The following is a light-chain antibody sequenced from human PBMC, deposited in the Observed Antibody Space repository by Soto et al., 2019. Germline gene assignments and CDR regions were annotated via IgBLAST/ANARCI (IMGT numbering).Light chain of an antibody. Sequence: EIVLTQSPGTQSLSPGERATLSCRASQSVISTYLAWYQQKPGQAPRLLIYGASSRATGIPDRFSGSGSGTDFNLTISRLESEDFVVYYCQHYGSSLWTFGQGTKVEIK. J-gene: IGKJ1*01. CDR1: QSVISTY. V-gene: IGKV3-20*01. CDR3: QHYGSSLWT. CDR2: GAS.